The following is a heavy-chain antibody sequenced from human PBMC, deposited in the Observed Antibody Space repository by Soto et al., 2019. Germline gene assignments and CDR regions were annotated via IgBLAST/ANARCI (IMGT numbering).Heavy chain of an antibody. CDR3: ARGVVWATVTTWDY. V-gene: IGHV1-8*01. CDR1: GYTFTSYD. D-gene: IGHD4-17*01. J-gene: IGHJ4*02. Sequence: QVQLVQSGAEVKKPGASVKVSCKASGYTFTSYDINWVRQATGQGLEWMGWMNPNSGNTGYAQKFQGRVTMTRNTSISTDYMELSSLRSEDTAVYYCARGVVWATVTTWDYWGQGTLVTVSS. CDR2: MNPNSGNT.